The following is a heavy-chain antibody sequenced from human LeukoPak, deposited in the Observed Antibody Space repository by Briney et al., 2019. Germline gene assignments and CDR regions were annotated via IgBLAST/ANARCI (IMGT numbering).Heavy chain of an antibody. D-gene: IGHD6-19*01. Sequence: GGSLRLSCAASGSTFSTYAMHWVRQAPGKGLEWVAVISLDGSNKLYADSVKGRFTISRENSKNTLYLQMNSLRGEDTAVYYCAKGHTTGWHFFDYWGQGTLVTVSS. CDR2: ISLDGSNK. J-gene: IGHJ4*02. V-gene: IGHV3-30*18. CDR3: AKGHTTGWHFFDY. CDR1: GSTFSTYA.